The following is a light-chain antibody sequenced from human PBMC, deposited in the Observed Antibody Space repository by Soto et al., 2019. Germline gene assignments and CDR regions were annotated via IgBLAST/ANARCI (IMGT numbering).Light chain of an antibody. CDR1: QSVSDK. CDR3: QQYNIWPLWT. CDR2: AAS. Sequence: EIVMTQSPATLSVSPGERATLSCRASQSVSDKLAWYQQKPGQAPRLLIYAASTRATDVPARFSGGGSETEFTLTISSLQSEDFAVYFCQQYNIWPLWTFGQGTKVDIK. V-gene: IGKV3-15*01. J-gene: IGKJ1*01.